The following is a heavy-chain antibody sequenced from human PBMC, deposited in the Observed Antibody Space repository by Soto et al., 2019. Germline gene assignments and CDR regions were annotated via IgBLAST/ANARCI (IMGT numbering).Heavy chain of an antibody. CDR3: ARESGGTTATLDYYYFYMDV. CDR2: INPNSGRT. V-gene: IGHV1-2*04. CDR1: GYAFSQFY. D-gene: IGHD4-17*01. Sequence: QVQLVQSGAEVKKPGASVKVSCKASGYAFSQFYIHWMRQAPGQGLEWMGWINPNSGRTKCAQNFQGCVTMTRDTSIKTVYMELSGLKSDATAVYYCARESGGTTATLDYYYFYMDVWGKGTTVTVSS. J-gene: IGHJ6*03.